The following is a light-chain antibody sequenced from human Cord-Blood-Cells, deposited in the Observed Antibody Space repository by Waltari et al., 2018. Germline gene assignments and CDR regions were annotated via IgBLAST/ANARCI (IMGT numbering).Light chain of an antibody. CDR2: AAS. CDR1: QSISSY. J-gene: IGKJ2*03. CDR3: QQSYSTPDS. V-gene: IGKV1-39*01. Sequence: DIQMTQSPSSLSASVGDRVTITCRASQSISSYLNWYQQKPGKAPKLLIYAASSLQSGVPARFSGSGAGTDFTLTIRSLQPEDCATYYCQQSYSTPDSFGQGAKLEIK.